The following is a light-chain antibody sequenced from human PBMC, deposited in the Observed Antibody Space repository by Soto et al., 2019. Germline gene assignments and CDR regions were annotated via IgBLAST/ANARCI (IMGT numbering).Light chain of an antibody. CDR3: QLHYTPPWT. Sequence: YLRCKQQQPGPPPELLIYWTSARESAVPERFSGSGSGTNFTLTIGSLQAEDVSICWCQLHYTPPWTFGQGTKVDIK. V-gene: IGKV4-1*01. J-gene: IGKJ1*01. CDR1: Y. CDR2: WTS.